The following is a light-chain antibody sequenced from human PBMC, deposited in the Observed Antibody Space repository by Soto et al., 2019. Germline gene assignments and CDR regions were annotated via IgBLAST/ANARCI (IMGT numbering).Light chain of an antibody. CDR2: EVS. CDR1: SSDVGGYNF. V-gene: IGLV2-23*02. J-gene: IGLJ1*01. CDR3: CSYAGSNTYV. Sequence: QSALTQPASVSGSPGQSITISCTGTSSDVGGYNFVSWYQQHPGTAPKLMIYEVSKRPSGVSNRFSGFKSGNTASLTISGLQAEDEADYYCCSYAGSNTYVFGTGTKVTVL.